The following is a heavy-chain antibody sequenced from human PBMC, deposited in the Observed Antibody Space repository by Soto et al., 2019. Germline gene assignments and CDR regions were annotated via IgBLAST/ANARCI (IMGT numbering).Heavy chain of an antibody. CDR3: ARDSYNFDD. J-gene: IGHJ4*02. Sequence: PSETLSLTCTVSGGSIRSYYWSWIRQPPGKGLEWIGYIYYSGSTDYNPSLKSRATISVDTSKNQFSLKLRSVTAADTAVYYCARDSYNFDDWGQGILVTVSS. CDR2: IYYSGST. CDR1: GGSIRSYY. D-gene: IGHD5-18*01. V-gene: IGHV4-59*01.